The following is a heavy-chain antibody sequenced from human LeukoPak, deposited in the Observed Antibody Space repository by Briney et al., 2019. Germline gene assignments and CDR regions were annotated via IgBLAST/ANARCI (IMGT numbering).Heavy chain of an antibody. CDR3: ARGPVGDYVWGSYRRNWFDP. J-gene: IGHJ5*02. D-gene: IGHD3-16*02. Sequence: PSETLSLTRTVSGGSISSGGYYWSWLRQHPGKGLEWIVYIYYSGSTYYNPSLKSRVTISVDTSKNQFSLKLSSVTAADTAVYYCARGPVGDYVWGSYRRNWFDPWGQGTLVTVSS. CDR2: IYYSGST. V-gene: IGHV4-31*03. CDR1: GGSISSGGYY.